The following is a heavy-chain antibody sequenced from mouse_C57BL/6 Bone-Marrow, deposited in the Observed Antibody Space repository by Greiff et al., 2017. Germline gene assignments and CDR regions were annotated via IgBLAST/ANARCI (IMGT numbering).Heavy chain of an antibody. V-gene: IGHV1-50*01. D-gene: IGHD1-1*01. CDR1: GYTFTSYW. J-gene: IGHJ4*01. CDR2: IDLSDSYT. CDR3: ARGGYYSRGAMDY. Sequence: QVQLQQPGAELVKPGASVKLSCKASGYTFTSYWMQWVKQRPGQGLEWIGEIDLSDSYTNYNQKFKGMATLTVDTSSSTAYMQLSSLTSEDSAVYYCARGGYYSRGAMDYWGQGTSVTVSS.